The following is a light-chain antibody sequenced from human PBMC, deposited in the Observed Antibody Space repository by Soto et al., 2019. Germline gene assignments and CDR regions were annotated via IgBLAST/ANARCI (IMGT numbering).Light chain of an antibody. CDR1: SSDVGSSNF. CDR2: EGS. CDR3: CSFPGSSIFFV. Sequence: QSVLTQPASVSGSPGQSLTISCTGTSSDVGSSNFVSWYQQHPGKAPKLIIYEGSRRPSGVSGRFSGSKSGNAASLIISGPKAEDEADFYCCSFPGSSIFFVFGTGTKVTAL. J-gene: IGLJ1*01. V-gene: IGLV2-23*01.